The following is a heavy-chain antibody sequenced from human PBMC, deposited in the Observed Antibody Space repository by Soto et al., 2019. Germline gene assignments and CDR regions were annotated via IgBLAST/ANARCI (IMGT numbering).Heavy chain of an antibody. Sequence: SVKVSCKASGFTFTSSARQWVRQARRQSLERIGWIVAGSGNTNYSQKFQGRVTITRDTSASTAYMELSSLRSEDTAVYYCARDPTYYDFWSGYYDPIAPFDYWGQGTLVTLSS. J-gene: IGHJ4*02. CDR3: ARDPTYYDFWSGYYDPIAPFDY. D-gene: IGHD3-3*01. V-gene: IGHV1-58*02. CDR2: IVAGSGNT. CDR1: GFTFTSSA.